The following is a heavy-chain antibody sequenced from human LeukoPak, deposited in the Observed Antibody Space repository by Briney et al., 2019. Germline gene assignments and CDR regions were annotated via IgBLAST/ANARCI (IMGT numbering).Heavy chain of an antibody. CDR2: ISYDGSNK. D-gene: IGHD3-10*01. CDR1: GFTFSSYA. J-gene: IGHJ4*02. V-gene: IGHV3-30-3*01. CDR3: AGFGELFV. Sequence: PGGSLRLSCAASGFTFSSYAMHWVSQAPGKGLEWVAVISYDGSNKYYADSVKGRFTISRDNSKNTLYLQMNSLRAEDTAVYYCAGFGELFVWGQGTLVTVSS.